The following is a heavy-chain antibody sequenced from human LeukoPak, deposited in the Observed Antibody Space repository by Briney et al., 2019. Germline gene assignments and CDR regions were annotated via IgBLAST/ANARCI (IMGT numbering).Heavy chain of an antibody. J-gene: IGHJ3*02. CDR3: ARGRSITLLRGVAMRVGFDM. V-gene: IGHV3-21*06. CDR1: GFTFTNYG. Sequence: AGSLRLSCAASGFTFTNYGMNWVRQAPGEGLEWVSFTDTSGSYIYYADSVKGRFTISRDNPKNFLLLQMTVLTADNTALYYCARGRSITLLRGVAMRVGFDMWGQGAMVAVSS. CDR2: TDTSGSYI. D-gene: IGHD3-10*01.